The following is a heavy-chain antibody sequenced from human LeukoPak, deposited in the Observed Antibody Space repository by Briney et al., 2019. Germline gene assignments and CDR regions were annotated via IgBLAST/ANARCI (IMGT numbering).Heavy chain of an antibody. CDR1: GFTFSNYA. Sequence: GSLRLSCAASGFTFSNYAMTWVRQVPGKGLEWVSGISGTGGATNYADSVKGRFTISRDNSKNTLYLQMSSLRAEDMAVYYCAKTLTTVTILDAFDIWGQGTMVTVSS. CDR2: ISGTGGAT. D-gene: IGHD4-17*01. J-gene: IGHJ3*02. V-gene: IGHV3-23*01. CDR3: AKTLTTVTILDAFDI.